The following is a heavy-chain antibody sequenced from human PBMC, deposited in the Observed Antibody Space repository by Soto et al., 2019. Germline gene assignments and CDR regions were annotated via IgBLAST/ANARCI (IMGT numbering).Heavy chain of an antibody. D-gene: IGHD3-22*01. V-gene: IGHV3-30*18. J-gene: IGHJ4*02. CDR3: AKETPLKRQYYHNSGYYYFDY. CDR1: GFIFSNYG. Sequence: GGSLRLSCAASGFIFSNYGMHWVRQAPGKGLEWVAVISYDGSNKYYADSVKGRFTISRDNSKNTLYLQMNSLRAEDTAVYYCAKETPLKRQYYHNSGYYYFDYWGQGTLVTVYS. CDR2: ISYDGSNK.